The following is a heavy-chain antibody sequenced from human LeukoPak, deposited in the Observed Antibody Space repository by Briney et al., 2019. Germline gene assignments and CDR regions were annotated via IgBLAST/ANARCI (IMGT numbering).Heavy chain of an antibody. Sequence: SETLSLTCAVSGVSISSGGYSWSWIRQPPGKGLEWIGYIYHSGNTYYNPSLKSRVTISVDRSKNQSSLNLSSATAADTAVYYCARGSSGGDLGYWGQGTLVSVSS. CDR1: GVSISSGGYS. CDR3: ARGSSGGDLGY. J-gene: IGHJ4*02. D-gene: IGHD2-21*01. CDR2: IYHSGNT. V-gene: IGHV4-30-2*01.